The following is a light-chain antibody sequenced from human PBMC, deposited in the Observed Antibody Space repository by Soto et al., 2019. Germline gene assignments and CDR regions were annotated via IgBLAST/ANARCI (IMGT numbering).Light chain of an antibody. V-gene: IGKV1-39*01. CDR1: QSIGSY. CDR2: VAS. Sequence: DIQMTQSPSSLSASVGDRVTITCRASQSIGSYLGWYQQKPGKAPKLLINVASTLQSGVPSRFSGSGSGTDFTLAISSLQPEDFATYYCQQSSSTPQTFGGGTKVDIK. CDR3: QQSSSTPQT. J-gene: IGKJ4*01.